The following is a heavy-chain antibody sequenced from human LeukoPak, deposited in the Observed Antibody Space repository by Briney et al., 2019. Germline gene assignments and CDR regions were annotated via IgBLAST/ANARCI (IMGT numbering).Heavy chain of an antibody. V-gene: IGHV1-24*01. Sequence: ASVKVSCKVSGYTLTELSMLWVRQAPGKGLEWMGGFDPEDGETIYAQRFQGRVTMTEDTSTDTAYMELSSLRSEDTAVYYCQGVPAAMDDAFNIWGQGTMVTVSS. CDR2: FDPEDGET. J-gene: IGHJ3*02. CDR1: GYTLTELS. CDR3: QGVPAAMDDAFNI. D-gene: IGHD2-2*01.